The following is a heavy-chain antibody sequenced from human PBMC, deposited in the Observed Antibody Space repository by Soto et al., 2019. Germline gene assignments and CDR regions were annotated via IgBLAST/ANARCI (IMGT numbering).Heavy chain of an antibody. CDR2: ISSGSSYI. J-gene: IGHJ4*02. Sequence: LRLSCAASGFTFSSYTMNWVRQAPGKGLEWVSSISSGSSYIYYADSMKGRFTISRDNAKNSLYLQMNSLRAEDTAVYYCARGVLSDSGTCYCGRGTLVTVYS. V-gene: IGHV3-21*01. CDR3: ARGVLSDSGTCY. CDR1: GFTFSSYT. D-gene: IGHD1-26*01.